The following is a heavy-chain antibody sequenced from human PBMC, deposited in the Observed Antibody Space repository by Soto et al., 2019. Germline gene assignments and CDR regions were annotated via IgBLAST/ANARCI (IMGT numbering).Heavy chain of an antibody. Sequence: PGGSLRLSCAASGFTFSDYYMSWILQAPGKGLEWVSYISSSGSIIYYAYSVKGRFTISRDNAKNSLYLQMNSLRADDAAVYYCERDLGYYDSSGYFDYWGQGTMVTVYS. CDR3: ERDLGYYDSSGYFDY. CDR1: GFTFSDYY. J-gene: IGHJ4*02. D-gene: IGHD3-22*01. V-gene: IGHV3-11*01. CDR2: ISSSGSII.